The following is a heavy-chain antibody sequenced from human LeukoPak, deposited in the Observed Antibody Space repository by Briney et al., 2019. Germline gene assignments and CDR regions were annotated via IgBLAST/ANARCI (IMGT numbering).Heavy chain of an antibody. CDR3: ARVAGSINY. CDR2: MNPKNGNT. V-gene: IGHV1-8*01. J-gene: IGHJ4*02. D-gene: IGHD6-19*01. Sequence: GASVKVSCKASGYTFTTYDINWVRQATGQGLEWMGWMNPKNGNTGYAQKFQGRVTITRDTSISTAYMELSSLRSEDTAVYYCARVAGSINYWGQGTLVTVSS. CDR1: GYTFTTYD.